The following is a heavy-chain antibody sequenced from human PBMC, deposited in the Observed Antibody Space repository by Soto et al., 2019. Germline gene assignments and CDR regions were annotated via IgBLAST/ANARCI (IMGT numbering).Heavy chain of an antibody. CDR1: GFTFSSYA. Sequence: GGSLRLSXAASGFTFSSYAMSWVRQAPGKGLEWVSAISGSGGSTYYADSVKGRFTISRDNSKNTLYLQMNSLRAEDTAVYYCPKTRTAMVTYYYYGMDVWGQGTTVTVSS. D-gene: IGHD5-18*01. V-gene: IGHV3-23*01. CDR2: ISGSGGST. J-gene: IGHJ6*02. CDR3: PKTRTAMVTYYYYGMDV.